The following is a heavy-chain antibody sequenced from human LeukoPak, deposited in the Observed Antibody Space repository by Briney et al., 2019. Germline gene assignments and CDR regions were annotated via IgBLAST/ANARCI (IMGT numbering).Heavy chain of an antibody. CDR2: IYYSGRT. CDR1: GGSFSGHY. Sequence: PSETLSLTCAVYGGSFSGHYWSWIRQAPGKGLEWIGFIYYSGRTKYNPSLQSRVTISLDTSEKKFSLKVTSVTAAGTAVYYCTRLLDNDSSGDPDTFDMWGQGTVVTVSS. D-gene: IGHD3-22*01. J-gene: IGHJ3*02. V-gene: IGHV4-59*08. CDR3: TRLLDNDSSGDPDTFDM.